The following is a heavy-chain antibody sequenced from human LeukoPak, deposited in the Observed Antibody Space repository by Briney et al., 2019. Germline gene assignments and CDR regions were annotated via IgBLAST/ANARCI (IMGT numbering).Heavy chain of an antibody. CDR1: GFTFSSNW. CDR2: INHNGNVN. Sequence: AGGSLRLSGAASGFTFSSNWLNWARQAPGKVLEWVASINHNGNVNYYVDSVKGRFTISRDNANNSLYLQMSNLRAEDTAVYFCAWGGGLDVWGQGATVTVSS. CDR3: AWGGGLDV. V-gene: IGHV3-7*03. J-gene: IGHJ6*02. D-gene: IGHD3-16*01.